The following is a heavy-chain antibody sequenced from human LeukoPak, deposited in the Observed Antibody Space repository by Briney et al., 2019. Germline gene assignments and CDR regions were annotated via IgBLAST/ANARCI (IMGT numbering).Heavy chain of an antibody. D-gene: IGHD7-27*01. CDR3: ARRVTGVEDAFDI. CDR1: GGSISSYY. CDR2: IYYSGST. V-gene: IGHV4-59*01. Sequence: SETLSLTCTVSGGSISSYYWSWIRQPPGKGLEWIGYIYYSGSTNYNPSLKSRVTISVDTSKNQFSLKLSSVTAADTAVYYCARRVTGVEDAFDIWGQGTMVTVSS. J-gene: IGHJ3*02.